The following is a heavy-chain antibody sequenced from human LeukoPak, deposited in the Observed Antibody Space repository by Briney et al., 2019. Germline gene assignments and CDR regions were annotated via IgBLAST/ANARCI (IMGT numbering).Heavy chain of an antibody. D-gene: IGHD3-10*01. CDR3: VRENWYYDY. Sequence: ASVKVSCKASGYTFIDFYMHWVRQAPGQGLGWMGWIYPKSGGTYYAQRFQGRVTLTRDTSISAVYMELSSLTSDDTAVYYCVRENWYYDYWGQGTLVTVSS. CDR1: GYTFIDFY. J-gene: IGHJ4*02. V-gene: IGHV1-2*02. CDR2: IYPKSGGT.